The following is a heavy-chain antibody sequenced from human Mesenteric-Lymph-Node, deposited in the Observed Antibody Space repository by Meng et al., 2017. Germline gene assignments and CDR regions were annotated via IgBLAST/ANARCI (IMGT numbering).Heavy chain of an antibody. Sequence: GESLKISCAASGFSFSSYTMNWVRQAPGKGLEWVSSISSSSSYIYYADSVKGRFTISRENAKNSLYLQMNSLRAGDTAVYYCARGRRYYGMDVWGQGTTVTVSS. V-gene: IGHV3-21*01. CDR3: ARGRRYYGMDV. J-gene: IGHJ6*02. CDR1: GFSFSSYT. CDR2: ISSSSSYI.